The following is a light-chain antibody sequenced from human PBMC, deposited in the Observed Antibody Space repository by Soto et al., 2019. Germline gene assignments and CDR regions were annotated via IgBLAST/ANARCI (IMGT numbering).Light chain of an antibody. CDR3: QQRSNWPPEVT. J-gene: IGKJ5*01. CDR2: DAS. Sequence: EIVLTQSPATLSLSPWERATLSCRASQSVSSYLAWYQQKPGQAPRLLIYDASNRATGIPARFSGSGSGTDFTLTIRSLEPEDFAVYYCQQRSNWPPEVTFGQGTRLEIK. CDR1: QSVSSY. V-gene: IGKV3-11*01.